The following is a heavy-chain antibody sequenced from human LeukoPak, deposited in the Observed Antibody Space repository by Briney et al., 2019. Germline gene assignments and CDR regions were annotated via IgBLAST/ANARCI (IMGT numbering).Heavy chain of an antibody. D-gene: IGHD3-3*01. CDR3: AREDYDFWSGYYFDY. V-gene: IGHV3-53*01. Sequence: GGSLRLSCAASGFTVSSNYMSWVRQAPGKGLERVSVIYSGGSTYYADSVKGRFTISRDNSKNTLYLQMNSLRAEDTAVYYCAREDYDFWSGYYFDYWGQGTLVTVSS. CDR1: GFTVSSNY. J-gene: IGHJ4*02. CDR2: IYSGGST.